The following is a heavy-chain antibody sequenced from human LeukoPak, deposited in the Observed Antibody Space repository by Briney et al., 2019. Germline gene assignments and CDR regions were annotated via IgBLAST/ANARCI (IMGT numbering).Heavy chain of an antibody. D-gene: IGHD3-22*01. J-gene: IGHJ4*02. V-gene: IGHV1-8*01. CDR1: GYTFTSYD. CDR3: ARGASLYYYDSSGYFWY. Sequence: ASVKVSCKASGYTFTSYDINWVRQATGQGLEWMGWMNPNSGNTGYAQKFQGRVTMTRNTSISTAYMELSSLRSEDTAVYCCARGASLYYYDSSGYFWYWGQGALVTVSS. CDR2: MNPNSGNT.